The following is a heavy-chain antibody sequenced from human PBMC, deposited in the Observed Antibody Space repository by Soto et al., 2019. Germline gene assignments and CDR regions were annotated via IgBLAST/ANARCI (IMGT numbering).Heavy chain of an antibody. D-gene: IGHD6-13*01. CDR2: INAGNGNT. Sequence: VASVKVSCKASGYTFTSYAMHWVRQAPGQRLEWMGWINAGNGNTKYSQKFQGRVTITRDTSASTAYMELSSLRSEDTAVYYCARGRELVLRGFNYFDYWGQGTLVTVSS. J-gene: IGHJ4*02. CDR3: ARGRELVLRGFNYFDY. CDR1: GYTFTSYA. V-gene: IGHV1-3*01.